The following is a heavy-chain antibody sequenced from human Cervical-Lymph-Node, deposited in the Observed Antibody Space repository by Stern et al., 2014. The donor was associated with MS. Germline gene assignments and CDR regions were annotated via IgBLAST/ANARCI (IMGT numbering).Heavy chain of an antibody. V-gene: IGHV1-18*01. CDR3: ARYLYSSSPTHAFDI. Sequence: QVQLVQSGAEVKKPGASVKVSCKASGYTFTSYGISWVRQVPGQGLEWMGWISAYNGNTNYPQKFQGRVTMTTDTSTSTAYMELRSLRSDDTAVYYCARYLYSSSPTHAFDIWGQGTMVTVSS. CDR2: ISAYNGNT. CDR1: GYTFTSYG. D-gene: IGHD6-6*01. J-gene: IGHJ3*02.